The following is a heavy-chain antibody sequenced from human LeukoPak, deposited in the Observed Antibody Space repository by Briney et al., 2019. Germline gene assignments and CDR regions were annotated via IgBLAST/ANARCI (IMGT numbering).Heavy chain of an antibody. Sequence: SETLSLTCTVSGGSISSGSYYWSWIRQPAGKGLEWIGRIYTSGSTNYNPSLKSRVTISVDTSKNQFSLKLSSVTAADTAVYYCARSSGWSDYFGYWGQGTLVTVSS. CDR3: ARSSGWSDYFGY. V-gene: IGHV4-61*02. J-gene: IGHJ4*02. CDR1: GGSISSGSYY. CDR2: IYTSGST. D-gene: IGHD6-19*01.